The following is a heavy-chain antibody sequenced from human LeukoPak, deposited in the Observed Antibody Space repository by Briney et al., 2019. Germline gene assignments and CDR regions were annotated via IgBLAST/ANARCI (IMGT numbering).Heavy chain of an antibody. Sequence: ASVKVSCKASGYTFTGYYMHWVRQAPGQGLEWMGWINPNSGGTNYAQKFQSRVTMTRDTSISTAYMELSRLRSDDTAVYYCVRVLLPSRITMVQQIQHWGQGTLVTVSS. CDR3: VRVLLPSRITMVQQIQH. J-gene: IGHJ1*01. CDR2: INPNSGGT. D-gene: IGHD3-10*01. V-gene: IGHV1-2*02. CDR1: GYTFTGYY.